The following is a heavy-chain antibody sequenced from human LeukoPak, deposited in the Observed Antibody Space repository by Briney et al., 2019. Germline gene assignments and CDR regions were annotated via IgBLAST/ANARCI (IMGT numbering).Heavy chain of an antibody. CDR2: ISGSGGST. Sequence: GGSLRLSCAASGFTFSSYAMSWVRQAPGKGLEWASAISGSGGSTYYADSVKGRFTISRDNSKNTLYLQMNNLRTEDTAVYYCAKDPVGGYTFGGFFDYWGQGSLVTVSS. D-gene: IGHD5-18*01. CDR1: GFTFSSYA. CDR3: AKDPVGGYTFGGFFDY. V-gene: IGHV3-23*01. J-gene: IGHJ4*02.